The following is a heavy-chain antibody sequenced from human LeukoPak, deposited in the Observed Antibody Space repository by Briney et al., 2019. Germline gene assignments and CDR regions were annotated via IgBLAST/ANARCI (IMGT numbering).Heavy chain of an antibody. CDR1: GYTFTSYG. Sequence: GESLKVSCKASGYTFTSYGISWVRQAPGQGLEWMGWISAYNGNTNYAQKLQGRVTMTTDTSTSTAYMELRSLRSDDTAVYYCARDANSGSSQYWGQGTLVTVSS. D-gene: IGHD1-26*01. CDR2: ISAYNGNT. V-gene: IGHV1-18*01. J-gene: IGHJ4*02. CDR3: ARDANSGSSQY.